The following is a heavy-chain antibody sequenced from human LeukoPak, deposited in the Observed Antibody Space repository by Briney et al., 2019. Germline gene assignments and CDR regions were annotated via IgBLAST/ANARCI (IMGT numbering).Heavy chain of an antibody. V-gene: IGHV1-2*02. CDR2: INPNSGGT. Sequence: SVKVSCKASGYTFTGYYMHWVRQAPGQGLEWMGWINPNSGGTNYAQKFQGRVTMTRDTSISTAYMELSRLTFDDTAVYYCGRKSASRKTSEFDYWGQGTLVTVSS. CDR3: GRKSASRKTSEFDY. D-gene: IGHD2-2*01. J-gene: IGHJ4*02. CDR1: GYTFTGYY.